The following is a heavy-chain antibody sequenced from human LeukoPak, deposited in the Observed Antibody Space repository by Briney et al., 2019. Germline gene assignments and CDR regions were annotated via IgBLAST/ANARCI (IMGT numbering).Heavy chain of an antibody. V-gene: IGHV3-13*01. CDR2: ICTAGDT. J-gene: IGHJ6*02. CDR3: ARAQYSSSWYSYGLRVGMDV. CDR1: GFTFSSYD. D-gene: IGHD6-13*01. Sequence: PGGSLRLSCAASGFTFSSYDMHWVRQATGKGLEWVSAICTAGDTYYPGSVKGRFTISRENAKNSLYLQMNSLRAGDTAVYYCARAQYSSSWYSYGLRVGMDVWGQGTTVTVSS.